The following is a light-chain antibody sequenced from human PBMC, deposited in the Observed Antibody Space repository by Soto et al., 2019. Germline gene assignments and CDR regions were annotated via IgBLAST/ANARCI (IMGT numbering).Light chain of an antibody. J-gene: IGLJ3*02. CDR2: DVS. CDR3: CSYAGSYTWV. Sequence: QSVLTQPRSVSGSPGQSVTISCTGTSSDVGGYNYVYWYQQHPSKAPKLMIYDVSKRPSGVPDRFSGSKSGNTASLTISGIKAEDEADSYFCSYAGSYTWVFGGGTKLTVL. CDR1: SSDVGGYNY. V-gene: IGLV2-11*01.